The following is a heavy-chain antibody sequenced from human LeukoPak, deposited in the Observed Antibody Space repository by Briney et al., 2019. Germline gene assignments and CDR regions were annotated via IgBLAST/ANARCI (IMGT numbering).Heavy chain of an antibody. Sequence: GGSLRLSCEASGFTFSSYAMSWVRQAPGKGLEWVSVISGSGDSTYYADSVEGRCTISRGNSKDALYLQMSSLRREDTVVYYCARVGYSGYDYDYWGQGTLVTVSS. D-gene: IGHD5-12*01. V-gene: IGHV3-23*01. J-gene: IGHJ4*02. CDR3: ARVGYSGYDYDY. CDR2: ISGSGDST. CDR1: GFTFSSYA.